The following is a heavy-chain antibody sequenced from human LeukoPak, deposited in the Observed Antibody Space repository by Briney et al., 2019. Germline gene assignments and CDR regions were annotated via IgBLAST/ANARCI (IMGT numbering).Heavy chain of an antibody. V-gene: IGHV4-59*12. Sequence: SETLSLTCTVSGGSISGYYWSWIRQPPGKGLEWIGYIYYSGSTNYNPSLKSRVAISVDTSKNQFSLKLSSVTAADTAVYYCAREPAGLSEWFDPWGQGTLVTVSS. D-gene: IGHD2-2*01. CDR2: IYYSGST. CDR3: AREPAGLSEWFDP. J-gene: IGHJ5*02. CDR1: GGSISGYY.